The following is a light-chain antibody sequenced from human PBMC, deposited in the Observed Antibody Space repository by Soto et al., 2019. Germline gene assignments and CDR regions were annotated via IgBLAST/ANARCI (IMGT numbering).Light chain of an antibody. V-gene: IGKV1-9*01. J-gene: IGKJ4*01. Sequence: DIQLTQSPSFLSASVGEGDTITWRASQGINSHLAWFQQKPGKAPRLLIYSASTLQSGVPSRFSGSGSGTEFTLTISSLQPEDFATYYCQKFDGYPLTFGGGTKMEIK. CDR3: QKFDGYPLT. CDR1: QGINSH. CDR2: SAS.